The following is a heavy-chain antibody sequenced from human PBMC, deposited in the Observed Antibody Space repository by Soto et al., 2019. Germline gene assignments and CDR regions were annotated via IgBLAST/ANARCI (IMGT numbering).Heavy chain of an antibody. J-gene: IGHJ4*02. CDR2: IYYSGST. CDR3: ARDSRRGDYVDY. CDR1: GGSISSYY. V-gene: IGHV4-59*01. Sequence: SETLSLTCTGSGGSISSYYWSWIRQPPGKGLEWIGYIYYSGSTNYNPSLKSRVTISVDTSKNQFSLKLSSVTAADTAVYYCARDSRRGDYVDYWGQGTLVTVSS.